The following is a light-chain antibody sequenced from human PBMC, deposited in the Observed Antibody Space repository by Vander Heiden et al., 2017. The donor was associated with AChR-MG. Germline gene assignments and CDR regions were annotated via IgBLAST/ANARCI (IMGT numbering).Light chain of an antibody. CDR1: QSLLHSNGYNY. V-gene: IGKV2-28*01. CDR2: LGS. J-gene: IGKJ1*01. Sequence: DIVLAQFPLSLPVTPGEPASISCRSSQSLLHSNGYNYLDWYLQKPGQSPQLLIYLGSNRASGVPDRFSGSGSGTDFTLKISRVEAEDVGVYYCMQAVQSLAFAPGTKVEIK. CDR3: MQAVQSLA.